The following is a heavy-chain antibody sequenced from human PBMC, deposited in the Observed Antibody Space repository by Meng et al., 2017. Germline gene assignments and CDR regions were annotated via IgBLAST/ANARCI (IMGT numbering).Heavy chain of an antibody. CDR1: GYSFTAYY. J-gene: IGHJ4*02. Sequence: QVQLVQSGADVKKPGASLKVSCKASGYSFTAYYMHWVRQAPGQGLEWMGRINPNSGGTDSAQKFQGRVTMTRDTSISTAYMELYRLTSDDTAVYYCARVDGGNYLFDYWGQGTLVTVSS. D-gene: IGHD4-23*01. CDR2: INPNSGGT. V-gene: IGHV1-2*06. CDR3: ARVDGGNYLFDY.